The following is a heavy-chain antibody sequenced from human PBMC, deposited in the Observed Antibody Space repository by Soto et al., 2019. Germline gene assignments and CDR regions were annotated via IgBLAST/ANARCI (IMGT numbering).Heavy chain of an antibody. CDR2: ISSSSSYI. CDR3: WYSSSTPLDYMDV. V-gene: IGHV3-21*01. J-gene: IGHJ6*03. CDR1: GFTFSSYS. D-gene: IGHD6-6*01. Sequence: GGSLRLSCAASGFTFSSYSMNWVRQAPGKGLEWVSSISSSSSYIYYADSVKGRFTISRDNAKNSLYLQMNSLRAEDTAVYRAWYSSSTPLDYMDVWGKGTTVTVSS.